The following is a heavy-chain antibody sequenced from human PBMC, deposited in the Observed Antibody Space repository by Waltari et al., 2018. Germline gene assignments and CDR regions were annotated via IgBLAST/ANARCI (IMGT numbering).Heavy chain of an antibody. CDR2: IYRSGGT. Sequence: QVQLQESGPGLVKPPETLSLTCSVSGGSISSYYWSWIRQPAGKGLEWIGRIYRSGGTNYNPSLKSRGTMSVDMSKNQFSLKLSSVTAADTAVYYCAREVRRDEDYGMDVWGQGTTVTVSS. CDR1: GGSISSYY. CDR3: AREVRRDEDYGMDV. J-gene: IGHJ6*02. V-gene: IGHV4-4*07. D-gene: IGHD2-21*02.